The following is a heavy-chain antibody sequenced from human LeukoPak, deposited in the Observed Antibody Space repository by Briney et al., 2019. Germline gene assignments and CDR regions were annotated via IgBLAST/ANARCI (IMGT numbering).Heavy chain of an antibody. CDR1: GFTFSSYW. V-gene: IGHV3-7*01. CDR3: ARVCSLIAVAGTFDY. Sequence: GGSLRLSCAASGFTFSSYWMSWVRQAPGKGLEWVANIKQDGSEKYYVDSVKGRFTISRDNAKNSLYLQMNSLRAEDTAVYYCARVCSLIAVAGTFDYWGQRTLVTVSS. J-gene: IGHJ4*02. D-gene: IGHD6-19*01. CDR2: IKQDGSEK.